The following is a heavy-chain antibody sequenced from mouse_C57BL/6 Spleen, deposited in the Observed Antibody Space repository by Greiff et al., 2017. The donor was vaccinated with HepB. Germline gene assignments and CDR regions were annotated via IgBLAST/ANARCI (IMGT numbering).Heavy chain of an antibody. J-gene: IGHJ4*01. CDR3: TRSSHYYALDY. CDR1: GYTFTDYE. CDR2: IDPETGGT. V-gene: IGHV1-15*01. Sequence: QVQLKQSGAELVRPGASVTLSCKASGYTFTDYEMHWVKQTPVHGLEWIGAIDPETGGTAYNQKFKGKAILTADKSSSTADMELRSLTSEDSAVYYCTRSSHYYALDYWGQGTSVTVSS.